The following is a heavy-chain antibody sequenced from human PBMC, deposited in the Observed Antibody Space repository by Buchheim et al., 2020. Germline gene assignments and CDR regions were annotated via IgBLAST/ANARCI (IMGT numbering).Heavy chain of an antibody. CDR1: GYTFTGYY. CDR3: ARDGSGSYYNDPGYYYGMDV. Sequence: QVQLVQSGAEVKKPGASVKVSCKASGYTFTGYYMHWVRQAPGQGLEWMGWINPNSGGTNYAQKFQGRVTMPRDTSIRPAYMELSRLRSDDTAVYYCARDGSGSYYNDPGYYYGMDVWGQGTT. J-gene: IGHJ6*02. CDR2: INPNSGGT. V-gene: IGHV1-2*02. D-gene: IGHD3-10*01.